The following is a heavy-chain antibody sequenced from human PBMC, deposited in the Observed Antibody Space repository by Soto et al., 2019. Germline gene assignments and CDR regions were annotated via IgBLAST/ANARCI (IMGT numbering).Heavy chain of an antibody. V-gene: IGHV4-39*01. J-gene: IGHJ6*01. D-gene: IGHD2-2*01. CDR1: GGSISSKSYS. CDR2: FYYSENT. Sequence: QLQLQESGPGLLKPSETLSLTCSVSGGSISSKSYSWGWIRQPPGKGLEWIGTFYYSENTYYNPSLKSRVTISVDTSKNQFSLKLSSVTAADTAVYYCAKLAGYCSGNSCHGDYAMDVG. CDR3: AKLAGYCSGNSCHGDYAMDV.